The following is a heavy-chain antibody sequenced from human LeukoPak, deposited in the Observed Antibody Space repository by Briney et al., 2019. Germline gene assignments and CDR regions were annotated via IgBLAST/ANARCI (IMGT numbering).Heavy chain of an antibody. CDR3: ARHWRYGGGSCYFEN. J-gene: IGHJ4*02. Sequence: SETLSLTCAVYGGSFSGYYWSWIRQPPEKGLEWIGEINHSGSTHYNPSLKSRVTLSVDTSTSQSSLKLTSVTAADAAVYYCARHWRYGGGSCYFENWGQGTLVTVSS. D-gene: IGHD3-10*01. V-gene: IGHV4-34*01. CDR2: INHSGST. CDR1: GGSFSGYY.